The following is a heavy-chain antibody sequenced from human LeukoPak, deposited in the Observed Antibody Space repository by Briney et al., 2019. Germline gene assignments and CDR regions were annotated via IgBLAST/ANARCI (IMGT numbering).Heavy chain of an antibody. J-gene: IGHJ4*02. CDR2: IWYDGSNK. V-gene: IGHV3-33*01. CDR1: GFTFSSYG. D-gene: IGHD3-22*01. Sequence: PGGSLRLSCAASGFTFSSYGMHWVRQAPGKGLEWVAAIWYDGSNKYYADSVKGRFTISRDNSKNTLYLQMNSLRAEDTAVYYCARDPMGNYYDSSGYYQNYFDYWGQGTLVTVSS. CDR3: ARDPMGNYYDSSGYYQNYFDY.